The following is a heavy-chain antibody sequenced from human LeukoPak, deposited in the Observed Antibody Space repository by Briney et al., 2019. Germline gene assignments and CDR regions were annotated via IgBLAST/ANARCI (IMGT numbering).Heavy chain of an antibody. CDR3: ARVFSSGWYPY. V-gene: IGHV3-23*01. J-gene: IGHJ4*02. CDR2: ISVNGETT. CDR1: GFSVSSFG. D-gene: IGHD6-19*01. Sequence: GGSLRLSCAVSGFSVSSFGMSWVRQAPGKGLEWISAISVNGETTWYADSVRGRFIISRDNSKNTLYLQLSSLRAEDTAVYYCARVFSSGWYPYWGQGSLVSVSS.